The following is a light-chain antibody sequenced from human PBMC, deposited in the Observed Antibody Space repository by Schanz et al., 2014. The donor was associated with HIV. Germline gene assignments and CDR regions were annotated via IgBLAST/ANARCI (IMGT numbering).Light chain of an antibody. Sequence: QSALTQPASVSGSPGQSITISCTGTSSDVGVYNYVSWYQQHPGKAPKLMIYDVNNRPSGASNRFSGSKSGNTASLTISGLQADDEADYYCSSYTTSSTLVFGGGTKPTVL. CDR2: DVN. CDR3: SSYTTSSTLV. J-gene: IGLJ2*01. V-gene: IGLV2-14*03. CDR1: SSDVGVYNY.